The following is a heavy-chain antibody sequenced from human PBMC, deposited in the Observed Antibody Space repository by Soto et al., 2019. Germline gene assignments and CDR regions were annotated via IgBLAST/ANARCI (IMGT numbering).Heavy chain of an antibody. V-gene: IGHV3-30*18. Sequence: QVQLVESGGGVVQPGRSLRLSCAASGFIFSDYGMHWVCQAPGKGLEWVAVISYDGSNKYYANSVKGRFTISRDNSKNTLYLQMNSLRAEDTAVYYCAKSLSGGTLRGAFDIWGQGTMVTVSS. CDR1: GFIFSDYG. CDR3: AKSLSGGTLRGAFDI. D-gene: IGHD1-26*01. CDR2: ISYDGSNK. J-gene: IGHJ3*02.